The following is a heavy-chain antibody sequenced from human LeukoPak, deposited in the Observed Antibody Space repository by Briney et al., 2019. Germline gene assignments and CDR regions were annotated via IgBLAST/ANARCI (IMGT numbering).Heavy chain of an antibody. CDR1: GFTFSAYY. J-gene: IGHJ6*02. D-gene: IGHD5-18*01. CDR2: ISSSGSTI. CDR3: ARTARGYSYGYYYYGMDV. Sequence: GGCLRLSCAASGFTFSAYYMSWIRQAAGEGLEWVSYISSSGSTIYYADSVKGRFTISRGNAKTSLYLQMNSLRADDTAVYYCARTARGYSYGYYYYGMDVWGQGTTVTVSS. V-gene: IGHV3-11*01.